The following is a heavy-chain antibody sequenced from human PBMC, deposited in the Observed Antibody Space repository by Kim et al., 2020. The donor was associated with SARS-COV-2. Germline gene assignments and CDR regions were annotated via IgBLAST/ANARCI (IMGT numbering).Heavy chain of an antibody. Sequence: SGPTLVNPTQTLTLTCTFSGFSLSTGGVAVGWIRQPPGKALEWLALIFWDDEKRYSPSLATRLTITKDTSRNQVVLTMTNMDPVDTATYYCAHSVTADTSGYYLDYGGQGTLVTVSS. CDR3: AHSVTADTSGYYLDY. CDR2: IFWDDEK. CDR1: GFSLSTGGVA. J-gene: IGHJ4*02. V-gene: IGHV2-5*02. D-gene: IGHD3-22*01.